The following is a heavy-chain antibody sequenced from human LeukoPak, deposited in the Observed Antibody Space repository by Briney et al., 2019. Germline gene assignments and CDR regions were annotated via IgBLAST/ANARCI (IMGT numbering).Heavy chain of an antibody. V-gene: IGHV4-4*02. CDR2: IYHSGGT. J-gene: IGHJ4*02. CDR3: ARADILTGYYPYYFDY. D-gene: IGHD3-9*01. Sequence: SETLSLTCAVSGGSISSSNWWSWVRQPPGKGLEWIGEIYHSGGTNYNPSLKSRVTISVDKSKNQFSLKLSSVTAADTAVYYCARADILTGYYPYYFDYWGQRTLVTVSS. CDR1: GGSISSSNW.